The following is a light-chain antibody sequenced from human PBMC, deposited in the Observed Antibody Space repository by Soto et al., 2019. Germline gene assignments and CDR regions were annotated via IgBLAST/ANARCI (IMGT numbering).Light chain of an antibody. V-gene: IGKV3-20*01. Sequence: EIVLTQSPGTLSLSPGERATLSCRASQSVTSSNLAWYQQRPGQAPRLVIYGASSRATDMPDRFSGSGSGTDFTLTISRLEPEDFAVYYCQHEDYSSITFGQGTRLEIK. J-gene: IGKJ5*01. CDR2: GAS. CDR1: QSVTSSN. CDR3: QHEDYSSIT.